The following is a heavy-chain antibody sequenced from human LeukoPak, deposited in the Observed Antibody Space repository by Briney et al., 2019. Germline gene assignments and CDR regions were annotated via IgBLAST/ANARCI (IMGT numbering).Heavy chain of an antibody. D-gene: IGHD3-3*01. CDR3: ARGAIFGVTPRGYGMDV. CDR1: GYTFTIYD. J-gene: IGHJ6*02. CDR2: MNPNNGGT. V-gene: IGHV1-8*01. Sequence: ASVKVSCKASGYTFTIYDINWVRQAPGQGREGVGWMNPNNGGTVYEQKFQGRVTMARDTSTGTLYMELNSLKSEDTAVYYCARGAIFGVTPRGYGMDVWGQGTTVTVSS.